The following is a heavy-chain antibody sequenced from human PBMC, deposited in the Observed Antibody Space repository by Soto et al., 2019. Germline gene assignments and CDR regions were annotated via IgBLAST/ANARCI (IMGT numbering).Heavy chain of an antibody. CDR1: GFTFSSYA. V-gene: IGHV3-23*01. Sequence: GGPLRLSCAASGFTFSSYAMSWVRQAPGKGLEWVSAISGSGGSTYYADSVKGRFTISRDNSKNTLYLQMNSLRAEDTAVYYCAKGKDSSGYYLSQHWGQGTLVTVSS. J-gene: IGHJ1*01. D-gene: IGHD3-22*01. CDR3: AKGKDSSGYYLSQH. CDR2: ISGSGGST.